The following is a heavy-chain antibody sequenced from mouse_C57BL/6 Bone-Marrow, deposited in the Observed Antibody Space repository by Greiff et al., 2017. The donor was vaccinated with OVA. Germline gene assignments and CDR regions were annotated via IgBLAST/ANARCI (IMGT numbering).Heavy chain of an antibody. J-gene: IGHJ2*01. CDR1: GFSFTSYA. CDR2: IWTGGGT. CDR3: ARNPAQATWGYYCDY. Sequence: VQLVESGPGLVAPSQSLSITCTVSGFSFTSYAISWVRQPPGKGLEWLGVIWTGGGTTYNSALKSRLSISKDNSKSQVFLKMNSLQTDDTARYYGARNPAQATWGYYCDYWGQGTTLTVSS. D-gene: IGHD3-2*02. V-gene: IGHV2-9-1*01.